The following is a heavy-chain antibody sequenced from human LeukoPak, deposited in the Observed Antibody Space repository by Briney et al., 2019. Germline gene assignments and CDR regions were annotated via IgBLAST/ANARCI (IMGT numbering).Heavy chain of an antibody. CDR1: GFSLSNFQ. D-gene: IGHD1-26*01. V-gene: IGHV3-23*01. CDR2: ISGGGGNT. Sequence: GRSLRLSCVASGFSLSNFQMYWVRQAPGKGLEWVSAISGGGGNTYYADSVKGRFTISRDNSKNTLYLQMNSLRAEDTAVYYCGKNRYSGSLSPFDIWGQGTMVTVSS. CDR3: GKNRYSGSLSPFDI. J-gene: IGHJ3*02.